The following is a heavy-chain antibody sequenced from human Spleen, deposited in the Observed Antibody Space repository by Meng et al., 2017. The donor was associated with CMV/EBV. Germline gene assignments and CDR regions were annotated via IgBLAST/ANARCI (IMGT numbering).Heavy chain of an antibody. CDR1: GDSISRSNW. CDR3: ARDFSGGWFDP. J-gene: IGHJ5*02. CDR2: ISYIGST. V-gene: IGHV4-4*02. D-gene: IGHD3-16*01. Sequence: SETLSLTCGVSGDSISRSNWWSWVRQPPGKGLEWIGEISYIGSTNYNPALKSRVTMSVDTSKNQFSLKLSSVTAADTAMYYCARDFSGGWFDPWGQGTLVTVSS.